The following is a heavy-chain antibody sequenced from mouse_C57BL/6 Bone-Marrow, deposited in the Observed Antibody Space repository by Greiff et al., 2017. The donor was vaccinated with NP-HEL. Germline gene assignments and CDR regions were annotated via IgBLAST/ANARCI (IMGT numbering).Heavy chain of an antibody. J-gene: IGHJ4*01. CDR2: ISTYYGDA. CDR1: GYTFTDYA. CDR3: ARRGQLRLRAMDY. D-gene: IGHD3-2*02. Sequence: QVQLQQSGPELVRPGVSVKISCKGSGYTFTDYAMHWVKQSHATSLEWIGVISTYYGDASYNQKFKDKATMTVAKSSSTAYMELARLTSDDSAVYYCARRGQLRLRAMDYWGQGTSVTVTS. V-gene: IGHV1-67*01.